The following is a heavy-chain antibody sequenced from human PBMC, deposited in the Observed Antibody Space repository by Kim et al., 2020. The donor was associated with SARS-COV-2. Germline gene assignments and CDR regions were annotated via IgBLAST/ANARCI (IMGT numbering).Heavy chain of an antibody. D-gene: IGHD3-22*01. Sequence: GGSLRLSCAASGFTFSSYWMSWVRQAPGKGLEWVANIKQDGSEKYYVDSVKGRFTISRDNAKNSLYLQMNSLRAEDTAVYYCARARYYYDSSGYLYFDYWGQGTLVTVSS. CDR1: GFTFSSYW. CDR2: IKQDGSEK. J-gene: IGHJ4*02. V-gene: IGHV3-7*01. CDR3: ARARYYYDSSGYLYFDY.